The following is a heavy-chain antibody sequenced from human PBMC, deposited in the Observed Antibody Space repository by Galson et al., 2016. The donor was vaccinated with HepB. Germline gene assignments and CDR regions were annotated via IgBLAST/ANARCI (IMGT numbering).Heavy chain of an antibody. V-gene: IGHV3-73*01. D-gene: IGHD5-24*01. CDR2: IRSNIESYAT. CDR3: TRIEEAREGIKGTFNV. Sequence: SLRLSCAASGFVFSGSAIHWVRQASGRGLEWVGRIRSNIESYATGYIESVTGRFTISRDDSKDTAYLQMNSLKIDDTAVYYCTRIEEAREGIKGTFNVWGQGTMVTVSS. J-gene: IGHJ3*01. CDR1: GFVFSGSA.